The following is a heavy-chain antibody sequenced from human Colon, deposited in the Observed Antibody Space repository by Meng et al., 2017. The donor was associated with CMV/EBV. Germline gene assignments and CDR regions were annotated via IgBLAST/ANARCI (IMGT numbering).Heavy chain of an antibody. CDR2: IKEDGSEK. J-gene: IGHJ6*02. D-gene: IGHD3-16*01. V-gene: IGHV3-7*01. Sequence: GESLKISCAASGFIFRRYWMTWVRQAPGRGLEWVANIKEDGSEKYYVDSVKGRFIISRDNGKNSLYLQMNRLRAEDTATYYCARGRYVFGGRNGMDVWGQGTTVTVSS. CDR3: ARGRYVFGGRNGMDV. CDR1: GFIFRRYW.